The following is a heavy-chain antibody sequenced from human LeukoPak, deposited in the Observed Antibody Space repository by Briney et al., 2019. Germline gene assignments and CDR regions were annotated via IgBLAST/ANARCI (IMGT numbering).Heavy chain of an antibody. CDR3: ARDTMFGEVYNWFDP. CDR1: GYTFTSYG. J-gene: IGHJ5*02. CDR2: INPNSGGT. D-gene: IGHD3-10*02. V-gene: IGHV1-2*02. Sequence: RASVKVSSTASGYTFTSYGISWVRQAPGQGLEWMGWINPNSGGTNYAQKFQGRVTMTRDTSISTAYMELSRLRSDDTAVYYCARDTMFGEVYNWFDPWGQGTLVTVSS.